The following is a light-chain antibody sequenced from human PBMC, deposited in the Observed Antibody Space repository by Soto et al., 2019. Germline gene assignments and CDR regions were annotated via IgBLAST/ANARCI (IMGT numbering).Light chain of an antibody. Sequence: DIQMTQSPSSLSASVGDRVTITCRASQGVSTYLNWYQQNPGKAPKVLIYGASSLQSGVPSRFSGSGSGTDFTLTINSLQPEDFATYYCQQSYRSPWTFGQGTKVEIK. CDR2: GAS. CDR3: QQSYRSPWT. V-gene: IGKV1-39*01. J-gene: IGKJ1*01. CDR1: QGVSTY.